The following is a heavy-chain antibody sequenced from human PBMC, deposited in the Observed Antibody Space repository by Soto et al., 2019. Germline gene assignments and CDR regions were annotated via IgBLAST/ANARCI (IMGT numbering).Heavy chain of an antibody. Sequence: SETLSLTCTVSGGSISSGDYYWSWIRQPPGKGLEWIGYIYYSGSTYYNPSLKSRVTISVDTSKNQFSLKLRSVTAADTAVYYCARGRDYDILTGYGSSLGMDVWGQGTTVTVS. V-gene: IGHV4-30-4*01. CDR3: ARGRDYDILTGYGSSLGMDV. D-gene: IGHD3-9*01. CDR1: GGSISSGDYY. CDR2: IYYSGST. J-gene: IGHJ6*02.